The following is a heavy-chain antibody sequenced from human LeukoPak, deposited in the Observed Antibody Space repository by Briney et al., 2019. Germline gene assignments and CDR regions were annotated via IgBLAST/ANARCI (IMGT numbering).Heavy chain of an antibody. Sequence: SVKVSCKASGYTFTGYYMHWVRQAPGQGLEWMGWIIPILGIANYAQKFQGRITITADKSTSTAYMELSSLRSEDTAVYYCASPYCSSTSCYTFSYDYWGQGTLVTVSS. D-gene: IGHD2-2*02. CDR2: IIPILGIA. CDR3: ASPYCSSTSCYTFSYDY. CDR1: GYTFTGYY. J-gene: IGHJ4*02. V-gene: IGHV1-69*10.